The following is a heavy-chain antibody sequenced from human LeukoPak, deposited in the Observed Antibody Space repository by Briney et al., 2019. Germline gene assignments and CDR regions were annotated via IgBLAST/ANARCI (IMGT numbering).Heavy chain of an antibody. CDR2: KYDSGST. D-gene: IGHD5-12*01. CDR1: GGSVSTYY. CDR3: ASHSGYDYFDY. Sequence: SETLSLTCTVSGGSVSTYYWTWIRQPPGKGLEWIGYKYDSGSTNYNPSLKSRVTISIDTARNQFSLKLNSMTAADTAIYYCASHSGYDYFDYWGRGILVTVSS. V-gene: IGHV4-59*02. J-gene: IGHJ4*02.